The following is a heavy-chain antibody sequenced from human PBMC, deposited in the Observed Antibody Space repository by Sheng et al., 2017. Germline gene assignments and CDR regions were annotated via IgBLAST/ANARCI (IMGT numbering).Heavy chain of an antibody. V-gene: IGHV1-18*01. CDR3: ARDRSPTYYDFWSGYYNWFDP. CDR2: ISAYNGNT. Sequence: QVQLVQSGAEVKKPGASVKVSCKASGYTFTSYGISWVRQAPGQGLEWMGWISAYNGNTNYAQKLQGRVTMTTDTSTSTAYMELRSLRSDDTAVYYCARDRSPTYYDFWSGYYNWFDPWGQGTLVTVSS. J-gene: IGHJ5*02. D-gene: IGHD3-3*01. CDR1: GYTFTSYG.